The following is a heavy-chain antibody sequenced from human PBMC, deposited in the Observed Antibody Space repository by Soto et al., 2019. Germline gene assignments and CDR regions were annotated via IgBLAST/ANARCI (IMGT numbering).Heavy chain of an antibody. J-gene: IGHJ6*02. Sequence: PGESLKISCKGSGYSFTSYWIGWVRQMPGKGLEWMGIIYPGDSDTRYSPSFQGQVTISADKSISTAYLQWSSLKASDTAMYYCARRGYYDILTGYHGYYYYGMDVWGQGTTVTVSS. CDR1: GYSFTSYW. CDR3: ARRGYYDILTGYHGYYYYGMDV. CDR2: IYPGDSDT. D-gene: IGHD3-9*01. V-gene: IGHV5-51*01.